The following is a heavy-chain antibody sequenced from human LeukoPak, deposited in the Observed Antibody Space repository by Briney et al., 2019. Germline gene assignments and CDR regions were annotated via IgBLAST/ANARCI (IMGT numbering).Heavy chain of an antibody. CDR1: GFTVSSNY. CDR3: AKDEKAYYYDSSGYLSGPFDY. D-gene: IGHD3-22*01. CDR2: IYSGGST. Sequence: PGGSLRLSCAASGFTVSSNYMSWVRQAPGKGLEWVSVIYSGGSTYYADSVKGRFTISRDNSKNTLYLQMNSLRAEDTAVYYCAKDEKAYYYDSSGYLSGPFDYWGQGTLVTVSS. J-gene: IGHJ4*02. V-gene: IGHV3-53*01.